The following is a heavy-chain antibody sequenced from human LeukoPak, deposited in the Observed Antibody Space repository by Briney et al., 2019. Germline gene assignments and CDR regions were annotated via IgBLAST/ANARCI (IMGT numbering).Heavy chain of an antibody. CDR3: AKVIGRRISWYSGSLDY. D-gene: IGHD6-13*01. V-gene: IGHV3-23*01. CDR2: ISGNGAAT. Sequence: QSGGSLRLSCAASGFTFSGSAMSWVRQAPGKGLEWVSAISGNGAATFYADSVKGRFTISRDNAKNSLYLQMNTLRAEDTALYYCAKVIGRRISWYSGSLDYWGQGTLVTVSS. CDR1: GFTFSGSA. J-gene: IGHJ4*02.